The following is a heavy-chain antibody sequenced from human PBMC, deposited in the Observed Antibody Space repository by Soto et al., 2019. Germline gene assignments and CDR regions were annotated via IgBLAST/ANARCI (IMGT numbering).Heavy chain of an antibody. CDR2: ISGSGGST. Sequence: GGSLRLSCAASGFTFSSYAMSWVRQAPGKGLEWVSAISGSGGSTYYADSVKGRFTISRDNSKNTLYLQMNSLRAEDTAVYYCAKESYDILTGYLIFDYWGQGTLVTVSS. D-gene: IGHD3-9*01. J-gene: IGHJ4*02. CDR3: AKESYDILTGYLIFDY. V-gene: IGHV3-23*01. CDR1: GFTFSSYA.